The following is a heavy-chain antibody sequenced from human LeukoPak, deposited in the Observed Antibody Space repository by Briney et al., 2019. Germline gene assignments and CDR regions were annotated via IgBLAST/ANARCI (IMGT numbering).Heavy chain of an antibody. J-gene: IGHJ6*02. CDR3: ARVPSDDFWSGYYYGMDV. Sequence: SETLSLTCTVSGGSISSGGYYWSWIRQPPGKGLEWIGEINHSGSTNYNPSLKSRVTISVDTSKNQFSLKLSSVTAADTAVYYCARVPSDDFWSGYYYGMDVWGQGTTVTVSS. CDR2: INHSGST. D-gene: IGHD3-3*01. V-gene: IGHV4-39*07. CDR1: GGSISSGGYY.